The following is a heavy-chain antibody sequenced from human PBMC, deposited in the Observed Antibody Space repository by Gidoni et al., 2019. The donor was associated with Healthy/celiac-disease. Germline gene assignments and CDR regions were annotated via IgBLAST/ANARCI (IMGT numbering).Heavy chain of an antibody. V-gene: IGHV1-2*06. Sequence: QVQLVQSGAEVKKPGASVKVSCKASGYTFTGYYMHWVRQAPGQGLEWMGRINPNSGGTNYAQKFQGRVTMTRDTSISTAYMELSRLRSDDTAVYYCARALPYYYDSSGYYFEDVWGQGTTVTVSS. J-gene: IGHJ6*02. D-gene: IGHD3-22*01. CDR2: INPNSGGT. CDR3: ARALPYYYDSSGYYFEDV. CDR1: GYTFTGYY.